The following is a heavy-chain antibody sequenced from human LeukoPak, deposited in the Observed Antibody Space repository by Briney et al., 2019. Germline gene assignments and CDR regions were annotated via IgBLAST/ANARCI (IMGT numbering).Heavy chain of an antibody. V-gene: IGHV3-23*01. D-gene: IGHD3-22*01. J-gene: IGHJ4*02. Sequence: GGSLRLSCAASGFTFSNYAMSWVRQAPGKGLEWVSAISGSGGSTYYADSVKGRFTISRDNSKNTLYLQMNSLRAEDTAVYYCAKDDYDSSGYYYFDYWGQGTLVTVSS. CDR2: ISGSGGST. CDR1: GFTFSNYA. CDR3: AKDDYDSSGYYYFDY.